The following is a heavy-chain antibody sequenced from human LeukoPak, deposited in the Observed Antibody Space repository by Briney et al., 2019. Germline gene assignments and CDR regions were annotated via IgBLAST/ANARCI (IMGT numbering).Heavy chain of an antibody. Sequence: ASLKVSCKASGGTFSSYAISWVRQAPGQGVEWMGRIIPIFGIANYAQNFQGRVTITADKSTSTAYMELSSLRSEDTAVYYCATYYYDSSGYYRAGYYFDYWGQGTLVTVSS. CDR2: IIPIFGIA. V-gene: IGHV1-69*04. J-gene: IGHJ4*02. CDR3: ATYYYDSSGYYRAGYYFDY. CDR1: GGTFSSYA. D-gene: IGHD3-22*01.